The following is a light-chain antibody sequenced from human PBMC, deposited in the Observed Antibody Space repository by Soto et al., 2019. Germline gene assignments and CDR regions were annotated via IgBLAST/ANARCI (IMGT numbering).Light chain of an antibody. CDR2: AAY. Sequence: IQMTQSPSSLSATVGDGVTITCRASQDIGNDLGWYQKKPGKAPKLLIYAAYSLQSGVPSRFSGSVASKDSTVTIISKQSKDVVSYYRRLADMLPGTFGQGTRLEI. V-gene: IGKV1-6*01. J-gene: IGKJ5*01. CDR3: RLADMLPGT. CDR1: QDIGND.